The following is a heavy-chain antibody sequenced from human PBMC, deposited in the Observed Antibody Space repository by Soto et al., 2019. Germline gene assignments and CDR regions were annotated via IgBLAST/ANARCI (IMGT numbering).Heavy chain of an antibody. V-gene: IGHV1-2*02. D-gene: IGHD2-15*01. CDR2: INPNSGGT. CDR3: ARQGGLAYCSGGSCSWGMDV. CDR1: GYTFTGYY. Sequence: QVQLVQSGAEVKKPGASVKVSCKASGYTFTGYYMHWVRQAPGQGLEWMGWINPNSGGTNYAQKFQGRLTMTRDTSISTAYMELSRLRSDDTAVYYCARQGGLAYCSGGSCSWGMDVWGQGTTVTVSS. J-gene: IGHJ6*02.